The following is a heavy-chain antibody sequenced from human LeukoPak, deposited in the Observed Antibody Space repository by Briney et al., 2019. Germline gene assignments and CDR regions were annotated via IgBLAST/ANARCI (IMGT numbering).Heavy chain of an antibody. Sequence: PSETLSLTCTVSGGSISSGDYYWSWIRQPPGKGLEWIGYIYYSGSTYYNPSLKSRVTISVDTSKNQFSLKLSSVTAADTAAYYCASKLLWFGEDAFDIWGQGTMVTVSS. CDR1: GGSISSGDYY. D-gene: IGHD3-10*01. V-gene: IGHV4-30-4*08. CDR2: IYYSGST. J-gene: IGHJ3*02. CDR3: ASKLLWFGEDAFDI.